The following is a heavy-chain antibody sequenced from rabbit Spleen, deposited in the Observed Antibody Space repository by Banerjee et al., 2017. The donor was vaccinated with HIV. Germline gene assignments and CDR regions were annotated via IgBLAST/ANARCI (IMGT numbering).Heavy chain of an antibody. D-gene: IGHD8-1*01. CDR3: ARDTGSSFSTYGMDL. J-gene: IGHJ6*01. CDR1: GFSFSSSDY. Sequence: LEESGGDLVKPGASLTLTCTASGFSFSSSDYMCWVRQAPGKGLEWIACIAGSSGGFTYSATWAKGRFTCSKTSSTTVTLQMTSLTVADTATYFCARDTGSSFSTYGMDLWGPGTLVTVS. V-gene: IGHV1S40*01. CDR2: IAGSSGGFT.